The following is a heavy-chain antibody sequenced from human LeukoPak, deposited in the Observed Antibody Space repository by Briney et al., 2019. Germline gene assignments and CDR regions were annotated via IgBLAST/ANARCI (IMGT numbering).Heavy chain of an antibody. V-gene: IGHV3-73*01. CDR3: TRDYGVLFDY. CDR1: GFTFSRSA. D-gene: IGHD4-17*01. CDR2: IRSKANSYAT. Sequence: GGSLRLSCAASGFTFSRSAIHWVRQASGKGLEWVGRIRSKANSYATSSAASVKGRFTISRDDSKNTAYLQMSSLKTEDAAVYYCTRDYGVLFDYWGQGTLVTVSS. J-gene: IGHJ4*02.